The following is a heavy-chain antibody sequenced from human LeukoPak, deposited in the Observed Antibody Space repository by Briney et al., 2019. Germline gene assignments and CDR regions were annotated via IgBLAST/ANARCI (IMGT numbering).Heavy chain of an antibody. D-gene: IGHD3-10*01. J-gene: IGHJ4*02. CDR2: MNPNSGNT. CDR1: GYTFTSYD. V-gene: IGHV1-8*01. Sequence: ASVKVSCKASGYTFTSYDINWVRQAAGQGLEWMGWMNPNSGNTGYAQKFQGRVTMTRNTSISTAYMELSSLRSEDTAVYYCARGKRSMVRGLKDSPSTYYFDYWGQGTLVTVSS. CDR3: ARGKRSMVRGLKDSPSTYYFDY.